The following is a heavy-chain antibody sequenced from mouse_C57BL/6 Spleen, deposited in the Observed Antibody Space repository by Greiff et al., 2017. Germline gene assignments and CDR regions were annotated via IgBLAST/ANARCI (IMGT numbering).Heavy chain of an antibody. D-gene: IGHD2-5*01. Sequence: QVQLQQSGAELVRPGASVTLSCKASGYTFTDYEMHWVKQTPVHGLEWIGAIDPETGGTAYNQKFKGKAILTADKSSSTAYMELRSLTSEDSAVYYCTRHYSNYIYYFDYWGQGTTLTVSS. CDR2: IDPETGGT. CDR1: GYTFTDYE. CDR3: TRHYSNYIYYFDY. J-gene: IGHJ2*01. V-gene: IGHV1-15*01.